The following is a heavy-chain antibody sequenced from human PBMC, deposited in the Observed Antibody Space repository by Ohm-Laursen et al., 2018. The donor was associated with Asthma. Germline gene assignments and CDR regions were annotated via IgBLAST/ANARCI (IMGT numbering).Heavy chain of an antibody. CDR3: AKGWGGMDV. J-gene: IGHJ6*02. CDR1: GFTFSSYG. D-gene: IGHD3-16*01. Sequence: SLRLSCAASGFTFSSYGMHWVRQAPGKGLEWVAVISYDGSNKYYADSVKGRFTISRDNSKNTLYLQMNSLRAEDTAVYYCAKGWGGMDVWGQGTTVTVSS. CDR2: ISYDGSNK. V-gene: IGHV3-30*18.